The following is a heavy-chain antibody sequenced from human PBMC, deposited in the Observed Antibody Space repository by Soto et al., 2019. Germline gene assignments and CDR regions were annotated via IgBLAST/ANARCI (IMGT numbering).Heavy chain of an antibody. Sequence: QLQLQESGPGLVKPSETLSLTCTVSGGSISSSSSYWGWIRQPPGKGLEWIGSLNYGGSTYYNPSLKSRIAMSLHPTKNHFSLKLSSVTAAATAVYFCAKPGFLSGYRVVDYWGQGTLVTVSS. J-gene: IGHJ4*02. CDR2: LNYGGST. CDR3: AKPGFLSGYRVVDY. D-gene: IGHD3-3*01. CDR1: GGSISSSSSY. V-gene: IGHV4-39*02.